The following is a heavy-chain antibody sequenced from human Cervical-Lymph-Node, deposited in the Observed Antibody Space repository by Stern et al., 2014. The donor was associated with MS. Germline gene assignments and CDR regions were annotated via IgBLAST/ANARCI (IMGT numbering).Heavy chain of an antibody. Sequence: QMQLVQSGAEVKKPGASVKVSCKASGYTRSSYYMHWVRPAPGQGLEWMGMINPGAGRTSYAEKFRGRVTMTKDTSTSTVIMELSSLRSEDTAVYFCARDLDNTDSNYEVVYWGQGTLVIVSS. D-gene: IGHD4-11*01. CDR1: GYTRSSYY. CDR2: INPGAGRT. J-gene: IGHJ4*02. CDR3: ARDLDNTDSNYEVVY. V-gene: IGHV1-46*01.